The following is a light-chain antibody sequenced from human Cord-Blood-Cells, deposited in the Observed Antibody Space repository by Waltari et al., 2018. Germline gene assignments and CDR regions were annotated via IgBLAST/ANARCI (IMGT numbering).Light chain of an antibody. J-gene: IGKJ2*01. Sequence: EIVLTQSPATLSLSPGERATLSCRASQRVSRYLAWCQQKPGQAPRLLIYDASTRATVIPARFSGSGSGTDFTLTISSLEPEDFAVYYCQQRSNWPYTFGQGTKLEIK. V-gene: IGKV3-11*01. CDR1: QRVSRY. CDR2: DAS. CDR3: QQRSNWPYT.